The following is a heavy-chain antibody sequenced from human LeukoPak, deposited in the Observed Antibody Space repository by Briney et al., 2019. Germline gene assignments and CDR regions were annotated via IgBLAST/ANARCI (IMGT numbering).Heavy chain of an antibody. Sequence: RGASVKLSCKASGYTFTSYGISWVRQAPGQGLEWMGWISAYNGNTNYAQKLQGRVTMTTDTSTSTAYMELRSLRSDDTAVYYCATGKDPVGYYYMDVWGKGTTVTVSS. CDR1: GYTFTSYG. J-gene: IGHJ6*03. CDR3: ATGKDPVGYYYMDV. CDR2: ISAYNGNT. V-gene: IGHV1-18*01. D-gene: IGHD3-10*01.